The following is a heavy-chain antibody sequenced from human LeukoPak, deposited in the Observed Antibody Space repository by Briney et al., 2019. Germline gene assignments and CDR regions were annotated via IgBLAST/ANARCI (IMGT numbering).Heavy chain of an antibody. D-gene: IGHD3-10*01. CDR3: ARGRRYYYGSGSYYYFDY. J-gene: IGHJ4*02. V-gene: IGHV1-2*02. CDR2: INPNSGGT. Sequence: ASVKVSCKASGYTFTGYYMHWVRQAPGQGLEWMGWINPNSGGTNYAQKFQGRVTMTRDTSISTAYMELSRLRSEDTAVYYCARGRRYYYGSGSYYYFDYWGQGTLVTVSS. CDR1: GYTFTGYY.